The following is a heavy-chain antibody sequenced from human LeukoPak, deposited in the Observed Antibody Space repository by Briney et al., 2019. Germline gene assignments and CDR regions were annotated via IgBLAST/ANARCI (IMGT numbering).Heavy chain of an antibody. CDR3: ARLIAADGP. J-gene: IGHJ5*02. V-gene: IGHV3-7*01. CDR1: GFTFSSYW. CDR2: IKKDGSEK. D-gene: IGHD6-13*01. Sequence: GGSLRLSCAASGFTFSSYWMSWVRQAPGKGLEWVANIKKDGSEKYYVDSVKGRFTISRDNSKNTLYLQMNSLRAKDTAVYYCARLIAADGPWGQGTLVTVSS.